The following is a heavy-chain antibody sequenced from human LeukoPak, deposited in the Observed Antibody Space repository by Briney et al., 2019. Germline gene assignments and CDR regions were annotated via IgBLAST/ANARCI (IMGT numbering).Heavy chain of an antibody. V-gene: IGHV1-18*01. CDR2: ISAYNGNT. CDR3: ARELAAAGTGYYYYYGMDV. CDR1: GYTFTSYG. J-gene: IGHJ6*02. Sequence: ASVKLSCKASGYTFTSYGISWVRQAPGQGHEWMVWISAYNGNTNYAQKLQGRVTMTTDTSTSTAYMELRSLRSDDTAVYYCARELAAAGTGYYYYYGMDVWGQGTTVTVSS. D-gene: IGHD6-13*01.